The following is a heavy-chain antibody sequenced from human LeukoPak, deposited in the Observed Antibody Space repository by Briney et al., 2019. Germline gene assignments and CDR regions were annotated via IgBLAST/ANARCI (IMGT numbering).Heavy chain of an antibody. V-gene: IGHV1-18*01. CDR3: AREGLQGAAFDY. CDR2: ISGYNGNT. CDR1: GYTFTSYG. Sequence: ASVKVSCKASGYTFTSYGIIWVRQAPGQGLEWMGWISGYNGNTNYAQKLQGRVTMTTDTSTRTVYLELSSLRSEDTAVYYCAREGLQGAAFDYWGQGTLVTVSS. D-gene: IGHD1-1*01. J-gene: IGHJ4*02.